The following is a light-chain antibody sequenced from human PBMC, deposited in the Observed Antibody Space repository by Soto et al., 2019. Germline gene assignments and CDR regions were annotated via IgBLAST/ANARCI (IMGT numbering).Light chain of an antibody. CDR2: WAS. CDR3: QQYYSSPPIT. CDR1: QNILYSSNNKNY. J-gene: IGKJ5*01. V-gene: IGKV4-1*01. Sequence: DIVMTQSPDSLAVSLGERATINCKSSQNILYSSNNKNYLAWYQQKAGQPPKLLIYWASTRASGVPDRFSDSGSGTDFTLTISSLQSEDVAVYFCQQYYSSPPITFGQGTRLEIK.